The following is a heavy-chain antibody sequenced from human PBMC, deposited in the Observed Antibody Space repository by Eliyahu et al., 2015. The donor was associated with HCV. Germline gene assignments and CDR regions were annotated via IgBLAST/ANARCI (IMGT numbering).Heavy chain of an antibody. CDR2: RNR. V-gene: IGHV3-33*01. Sequence: RNRETEYSVKGRFTISRGNSKNTLYLQMNSRIAEDTAVYYCATPYGSGGFFEDFYYYAMDVWGQGTTVTVSS. CDR3: ATPYGSGGFFEDFYYYAMDV. J-gene: IGHJ6*02. D-gene: IGHD3-10*01.